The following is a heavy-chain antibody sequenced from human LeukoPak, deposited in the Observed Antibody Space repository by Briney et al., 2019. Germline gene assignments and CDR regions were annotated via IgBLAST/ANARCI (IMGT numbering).Heavy chain of an antibody. CDR2: IIPIFGTA. D-gene: IGHD3-9*01. CDR1: GGTFSSYA. Sequence: WASVKVSCKASGGTFSSYAISWVRQAPGQGLEWMGGIIPIFGTANYAQKFQGRVTITADESTSTAYMELSSLRSEDTAVYYCAAQGRRYFDWLDDFSPYPRYDAFDIWGQGTMVTVSS. CDR3: AAQGRRYFDWLDDFSPYPRYDAFDI. J-gene: IGHJ3*02. V-gene: IGHV1-69*13.